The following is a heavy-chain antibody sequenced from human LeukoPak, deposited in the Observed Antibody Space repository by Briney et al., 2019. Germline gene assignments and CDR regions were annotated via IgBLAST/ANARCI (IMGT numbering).Heavy chain of an antibody. CDR1: GFTVISNY. V-gene: IGHV3-53*01. Sequence: PGGSLRLSRAASGFTVISNYMSWVRQAQGRGLEWVSVLYSGGSTYSADSVKGRFTISRDNSKNTLYLQMNSLRAEDTAVYYCAKDQRWESPHYLDSWGQGTLVTVSS. CDR3: AKDQRWESPHYLDS. J-gene: IGHJ4*02. CDR2: LYSGGST. D-gene: IGHD1-26*01.